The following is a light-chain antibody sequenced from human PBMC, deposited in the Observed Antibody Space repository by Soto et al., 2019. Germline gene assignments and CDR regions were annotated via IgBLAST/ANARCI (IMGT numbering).Light chain of an antibody. V-gene: IGKV3-11*01. J-gene: IGKJ1*01. Sequence: EVVLTKSPGTLSLYPGERATLSCRASQSISDSLAWYHPTPGKSPRILIYDASRRATGVPARFSGSGYGTDFTLTISSLEPEDFAVYYCQQRSNWWTFGQGTKVDI. CDR1: QSISDS. CDR2: DAS. CDR3: QQRSNWWT.